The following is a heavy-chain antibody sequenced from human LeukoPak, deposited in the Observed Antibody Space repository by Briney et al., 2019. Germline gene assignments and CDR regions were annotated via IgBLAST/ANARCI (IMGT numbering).Heavy chain of an antibody. J-gene: IGHJ5*02. CDR3: ARDAGNSGYGCDL. V-gene: IGHV3-48*01. CDR1: GFIFSQYS. Sequence: PGGSLRLSCAASGFIFSQYSINWVRQAPGKGLEWVSHVRSTGDTFYADSVKGRFTISRDNARNSLYLQMNSLRAEDTAMYYCARDAGNSGYGCDLWGQGTLVTVSS. D-gene: IGHD5-12*01. CDR2: VRSTGDT.